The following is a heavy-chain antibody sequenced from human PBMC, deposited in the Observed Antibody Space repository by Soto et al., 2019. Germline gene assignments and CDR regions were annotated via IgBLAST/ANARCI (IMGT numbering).Heavy chain of an antibody. J-gene: IGHJ4*02. CDR2: IKSKTDGGTI. V-gene: IGHV3-15*01. CDR1: GFTLSNAW. Sequence: EVQLVESGGGLVKPGGSLRLSCAASGFTLSNAWMTWVRQAPGKGLEWVGRIKSKTDGGTIAYAAPVKGRFTIPRDDSKNTLYLQMNSLKTEDTGVYYCNTGWARSGGFEYYYDYWGQGTLVTVSS. D-gene: IGHD6-19*01. CDR3: NTGWARSGGFEYYYDY.